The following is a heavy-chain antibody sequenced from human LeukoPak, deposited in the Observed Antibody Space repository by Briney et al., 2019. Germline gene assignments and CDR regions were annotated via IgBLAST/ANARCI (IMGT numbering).Heavy chain of an antibody. V-gene: IGHV4-28*01. J-gene: IGHJ5*02. Sequence: PSETLSLTCAVSGYSISSSNWWGWIRQPPGKGLEWIGYIYYSGSTYYNPSLKSRVTMSVDTSKNQFSLKLSSVTAVDTAVYYCASLRRVGSGSRNWFDPWGQGTLVTVSS. D-gene: IGHD6-19*01. CDR3: ASLRRVGSGSRNWFDP. CDR2: IYYSGST. CDR1: GYSISSSNW.